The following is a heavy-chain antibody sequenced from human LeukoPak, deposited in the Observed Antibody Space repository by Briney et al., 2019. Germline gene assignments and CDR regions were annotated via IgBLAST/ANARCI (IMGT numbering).Heavy chain of an antibody. Sequence: SETLSLTCTVSGGSISSYYWSWIRQPPGKGLEWIGYIYYSGSTNYNPSLKSRVTISVDTSKNQFSLKLSSVTAADTAVYYCARVDSLAVAGNYYMDVWGKGTTVTVSS. CDR1: GGSISSYY. V-gene: IGHV4-59*01. CDR2: IYYSGST. CDR3: ARVDSLAVAGNYYMDV. D-gene: IGHD6-19*01. J-gene: IGHJ6*03.